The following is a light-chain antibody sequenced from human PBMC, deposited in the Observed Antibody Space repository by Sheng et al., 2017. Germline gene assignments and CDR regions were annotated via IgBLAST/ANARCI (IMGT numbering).Light chain of an antibody. CDR1: QGISNH. CDR3: QKYNSAPWT. Sequence: DIQMTQSPSSLSASVGDRVTITCRASQGISNHLAWYQQEPGKVPKLLIYATSTLQSGVPSRFSGSGSATDFTLTISSLQPEDVATYYCQKYNSAPWTFGQGTKVEIK. J-gene: IGKJ1*01. CDR2: ATS. V-gene: IGKV1-27*01.